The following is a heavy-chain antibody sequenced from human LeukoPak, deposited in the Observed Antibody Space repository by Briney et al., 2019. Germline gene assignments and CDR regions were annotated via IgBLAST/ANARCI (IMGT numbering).Heavy chain of an antibody. CDR1: GGSFSGYY. CDR2: INHSGST. V-gene: IGHV4-34*01. D-gene: IGHD3-10*01. CDR3: ARVEYYGSGSYYPYYFDY. Sequence: SETLSLTCAVYGGSFSGYYWSWIRQPPGKGLEWIGEINHSGSTNYNPSLKSRVTISVDTSKNQFSLKLSSVTAADTAVYYCARVEYYGSGSYYPYYFDYWGQGTLVTVSS. J-gene: IGHJ4*02.